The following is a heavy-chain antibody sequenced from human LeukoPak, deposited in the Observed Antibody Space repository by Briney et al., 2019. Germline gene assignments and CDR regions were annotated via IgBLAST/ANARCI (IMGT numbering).Heavy chain of an antibody. V-gene: IGHV3-23*01. J-gene: IGHJ4*02. D-gene: IGHD3-10*01. Sequence: GGSLRLSCAASGFTFSSYAMSWVRQAPGKGLEWVSAISSSGGSTYYADSMKGRFTISRDNSKNTLYLQMNSLRAEDTAVYYCAKDRSGSESYYPDYWGQGTLVTVSS. CDR3: AKDRSGSESYYPDY. CDR2: ISSSGGST. CDR1: GFTFSSYA.